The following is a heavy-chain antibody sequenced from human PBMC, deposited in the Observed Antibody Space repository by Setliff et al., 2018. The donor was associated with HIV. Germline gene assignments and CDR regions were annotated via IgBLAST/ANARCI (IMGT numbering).Heavy chain of an antibody. CDR3: ARLRQWLAFFDS. D-gene: IGHD6-19*01. CDR2: LHYTGIT. Sequence: SETLSLTCTVSGASINSGSHNWGWIRQPPGKGLEWIATLHYTGITNYNPSLKSRVIISVDTSQNQFSLKLTSVTAADTAVYYCARLRQWLAFFDSWGQGTLVTVSS. J-gene: IGHJ4*02. CDR1: GASINSGSHN. V-gene: IGHV4-39*01.